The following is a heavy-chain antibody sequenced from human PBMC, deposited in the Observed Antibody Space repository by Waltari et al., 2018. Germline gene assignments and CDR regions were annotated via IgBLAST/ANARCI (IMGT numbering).Heavy chain of an antibody. CDR1: GFSISNTW. Sequence: EVQLVESGGGFVEPEGSLRLSCSASGFSISNTWMNWVRQAPGKGLEWVGRIKSKTFGETTHYAAPVEGRFTISRDDSKNTVYLQMNSLRTEDTAVYYCTTDNCNSITCYLNYWGQGSLVTVSS. CDR2: IKSKTFGETT. D-gene: IGHD2-2*01. CDR3: TTDNCNSITCYLNY. J-gene: IGHJ4*02. V-gene: IGHV3-15*07.